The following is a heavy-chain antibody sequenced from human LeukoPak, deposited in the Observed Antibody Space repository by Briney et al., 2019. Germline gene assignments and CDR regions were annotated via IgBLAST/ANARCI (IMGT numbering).Heavy chain of an antibody. CDR2: IDPSDSYT. CDR3: ARRKYYYDSSGYYDKYYFDY. D-gene: IGHD3-22*01. V-gene: IGHV5-10-1*01. CDR1: GYSFTSYW. J-gene: IGHJ4*02. Sequence: PGGSLRLSCKGSGYSFTSYWISWVRQMPGKGLEWMGRIDPSDSYTNYSTSFQGHVTISADKSISTAYLQWSSLKASDTAMYYCARRKYYYDSSGYYDKYYFDYWGQGTLVTVSS.